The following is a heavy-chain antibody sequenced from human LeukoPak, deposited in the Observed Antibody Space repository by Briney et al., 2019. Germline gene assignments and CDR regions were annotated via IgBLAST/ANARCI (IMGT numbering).Heavy chain of an antibody. CDR2: IYYSGST. J-gene: IGHJ4*02. D-gene: IGHD3-10*01. V-gene: IGHV4-59*01. Sequence: AETLSLTCTVSGGSISSYYWSWIRQPPGKGLEWIGYIYYSGSTNYNPSLKSRVTISVDTSKNQFSLKLSSVTAADTAVYYCARTWFGEPRVDYWGQGTVVTVSS. CDR3: ARTWFGEPRVDY. CDR1: GGSISSYY.